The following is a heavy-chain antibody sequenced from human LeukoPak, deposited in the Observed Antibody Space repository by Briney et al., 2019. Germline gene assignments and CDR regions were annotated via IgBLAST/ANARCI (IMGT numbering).Heavy chain of an antibody. J-gene: IGHJ6*03. CDR3: ARMWGYYYYYMDV. Sequence: SETLSLTCTVSGYSISSGYYWGWIRQPPGKGLEWIGSIYHSGSTYYNPSLKSRVTISVDTSKNQFSLKLSSVTAAETAVYYCARMWGYYYYYMDVWGKGTTVTVSS. D-gene: IGHD1-26*01. CDR2: IYHSGST. V-gene: IGHV4-38-2*02. CDR1: GYSISSGYY.